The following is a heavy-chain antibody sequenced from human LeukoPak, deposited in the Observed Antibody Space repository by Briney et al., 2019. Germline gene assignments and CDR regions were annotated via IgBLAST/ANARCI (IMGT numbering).Heavy chain of an antibody. CDR1: GFTFSSYG. V-gene: IGHV3-21*01. CDR2: ISSSSSYI. J-gene: IGHJ4*02. CDR3: ARIGSSGYYSPGGITDFDY. D-gene: IGHD3-22*01. Sequence: PGRSLRLSCAASGFTFSSYGMHWVRQAPGKGLEWVSSISSSSSYIYYADSVKGRFTISRDNAKNSLYLQMNSLRAEDTAVYYCARIGSSGYYSPGGITDFDYWGQGTLVTVSS.